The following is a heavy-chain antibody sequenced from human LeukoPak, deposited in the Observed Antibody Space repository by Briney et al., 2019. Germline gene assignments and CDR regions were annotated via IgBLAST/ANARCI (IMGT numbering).Heavy chain of an antibody. J-gene: IGHJ6*02. CDR1: GFTFSSYS. V-gene: IGHV3-48*02. CDR3: ARGGGLDV. Sequence: GGSLRLSCAASGFTFSSYSMNWVRQAPGKGLEWVSHITASGTAMFYADSVKGRFTISRDNAKNSLYLQMNSLRDEDTAVYFCARGGGLDVWGQGATVTVSS. CDR2: ITASGTAM. D-gene: IGHD3-16*01.